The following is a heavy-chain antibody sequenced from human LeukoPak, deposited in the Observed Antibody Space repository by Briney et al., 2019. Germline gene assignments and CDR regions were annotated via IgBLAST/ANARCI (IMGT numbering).Heavy chain of an antibody. J-gene: IGHJ4*02. V-gene: IGHV1-69*13. Sequence: SVKVSCKASGYTFIRYGISWVRQAPGQGLEWMGGIIPIFGTANYAQKFQGRVTITADESTSTAYMELSSLRSEDTAVYYCARLYYYDSSGYYEDYWGQGTLVTVSS. CDR1: GYTFIRYG. CDR3: ARLYYYDSSGYYEDY. CDR2: IIPIFGTA. D-gene: IGHD3-22*01.